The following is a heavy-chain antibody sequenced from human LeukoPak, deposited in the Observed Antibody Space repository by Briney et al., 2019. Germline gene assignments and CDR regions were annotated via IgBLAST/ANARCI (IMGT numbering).Heavy chain of an antibody. J-gene: IGHJ6*02. D-gene: IGHD1-26*01. CDR2: IYYSGST. CDR3: ARHGVNTGSYNYYYYGMDV. CDR1: GGSISSYY. Sequence: SETLSLTCTVSGGSISSYYWSWIRQPPGKGLGWIGYIYYSGSTNYNPSLKSRVTISVDTSKNQFSLKLSSVTAADTAVYYCARHGVNTGSYNYYYYGMDVWGQGTTVTVSS. V-gene: IGHV4-59*08.